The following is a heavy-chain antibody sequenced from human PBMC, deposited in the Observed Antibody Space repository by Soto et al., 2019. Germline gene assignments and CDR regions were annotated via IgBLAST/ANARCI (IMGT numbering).Heavy chain of an antibody. CDR3: ARDRGDGSYSHDY. CDR1: GGSVSAGSYH. V-gene: IGHV4-61*01. D-gene: IGHD1-26*01. J-gene: IGHJ4*02. CDR2: IYYSGGT. Sequence: QVQLQESGPGLVKPSETLSLTCSVSGGSVSAGSYHWSWIRQPPGKGLEWIGFIYYSGGTNCNPSLKRRVTISIDASKNQFSRKLSSVTAADTAVYYCARDRGDGSYSHDYWGQGSLVTVSS.